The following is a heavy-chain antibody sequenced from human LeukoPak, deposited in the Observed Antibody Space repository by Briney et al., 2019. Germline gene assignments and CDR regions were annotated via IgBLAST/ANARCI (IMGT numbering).Heavy chain of an antibody. D-gene: IGHD3-9*01. Sequence: GASVRVSCTSSGYTFTSYGISWVRQAPGQGLEWMGWISAYNGNTNYAQKLQGRVTMTTDTSTSTAYMELRSLRSDDTAVYYCARAEFDWLLSSWYFDLWGRGTLVTVSS. J-gene: IGHJ2*01. CDR3: ARAEFDWLLSSWYFDL. V-gene: IGHV1-18*01. CDR1: GYTFTSYG. CDR2: ISAYNGNT.